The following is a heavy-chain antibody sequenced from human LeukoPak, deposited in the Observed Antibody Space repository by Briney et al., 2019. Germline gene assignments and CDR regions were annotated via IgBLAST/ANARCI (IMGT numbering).Heavy chain of an antibody. CDR3: AKDSGSGSYYIPEYFQH. J-gene: IGHJ1*01. Sequence: GGSLRLSCAASGFTFSSYGMHWVRQAPGKGLEGVAFIRYDGSNKYYADSVKGRFTISRDNSKNTLYLQMNSLRAEDTAVYYCAKDSGSGSYYIPEYFQHWGQGTLVTVSS. D-gene: IGHD3-10*01. CDR2: IRYDGSNK. V-gene: IGHV3-30*02. CDR1: GFTFSSYG.